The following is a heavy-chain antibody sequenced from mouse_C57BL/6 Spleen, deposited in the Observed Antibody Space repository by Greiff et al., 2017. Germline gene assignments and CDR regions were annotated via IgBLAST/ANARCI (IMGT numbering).Heavy chain of an antibody. J-gene: IGHJ2*01. CDR2: INPNNGGT. V-gene: IGHV1-26*01. D-gene: IGHD1-1*01. CDR1: GYTFTDYY. CDR3: AIYYGSFLDY. Sequence: EVQLQQSGPELVKPGASVKISCKASGYTFTDYYMNWVKQSHGKSLEWIGDINPNNGGTSYNQKFKGKATLTVDKSSSTAYMELRSLTAEDSAVYYCAIYYGSFLDYWGQGTTLTVSS.